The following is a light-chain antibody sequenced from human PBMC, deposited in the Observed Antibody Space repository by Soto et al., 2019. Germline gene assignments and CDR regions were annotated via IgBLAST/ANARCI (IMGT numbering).Light chain of an antibody. V-gene: IGKV1-5*01. J-gene: IGKJ5*01. CDR3: QQRA. CDR1: QSISSW. Sequence: DIQMTQSPSTLSASVGDRPTITCRASQSISSWLAWYQHKPRKAPKLLIYDASSLESGVRSRFSGSGSGKEFTLTISSRQPDDVATYYCQQRAFGQGTRLEIK. CDR2: DAS.